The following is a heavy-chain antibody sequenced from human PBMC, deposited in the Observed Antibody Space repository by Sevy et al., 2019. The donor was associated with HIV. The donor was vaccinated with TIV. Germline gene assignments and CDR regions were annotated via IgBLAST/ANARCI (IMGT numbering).Heavy chain of an antibody. CDR1: GFSFSNAW. Sequence: GGSPRLSCAASGFSFSNAWMSWVRQAPGKGLEWVGGIKSKTEGATRDFAAPVKGRLLISRDDSKNTGYLQMNSLKTGDTAVDYCTAGVGACDFDYWGQGTLVTGFS. J-gene: IGHJ4*02. CDR3: TAGVGACDFDY. CDR2: IKSKTEGATR. V-gene: IGHV3-15*01. D-gene: IGHD1-26*01.